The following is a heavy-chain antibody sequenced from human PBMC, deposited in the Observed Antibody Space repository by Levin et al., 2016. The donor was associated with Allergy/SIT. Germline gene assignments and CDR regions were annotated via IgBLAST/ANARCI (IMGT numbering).Heavy chain of an antibody. CDR2: IYYSGST. J-gene: IGHJ6*02. Sequence: RQAPGKGLEWIGYIYYSGSTYYNPSLKSRVTISVDTSKNQFSLKLSSVTAADTAVYYCARVQKDDFWSDYYYYYGMDVWGQGTTVTVSS. D-gene: IGHD3-3*01. V-gene: IGHV4-31*02. CDR3: ARVQKDDFWSDYYYYYGMDV.